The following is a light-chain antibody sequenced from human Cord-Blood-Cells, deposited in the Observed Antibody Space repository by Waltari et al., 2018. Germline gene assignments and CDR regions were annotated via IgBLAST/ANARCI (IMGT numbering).Light chain of an antibody. Sequence: QSALTQPASVSGSPGQSITISCTGTSSDVGSYHLVSWYQHHPGKAPKLMIYEVSKRPSGGSIRFSGSKSGNTASLTISGLQAEDDADYYCCSYAGSSTLVFGGGTKLTVL. CDR1: SSDVGSYHL. CDR2: EVS. CDR3: CSYAGSSTLV. J-gene: IGLJ3*02. V-gene: IGLV2-23*02.